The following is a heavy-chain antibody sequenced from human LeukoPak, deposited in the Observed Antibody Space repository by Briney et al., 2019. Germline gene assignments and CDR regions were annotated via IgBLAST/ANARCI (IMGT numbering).Heavy chain of an antibody. Sequence: SETLSLTCTVSGGSISSSSYYWGWIRQPPGKGLEWIGSIYYSGSTYYNPSLKSRVTISVDTSKNQFSLKLSSVTAADTAVYYCAILPGSGSSLDYWGQGTLVTVSS. CDR2: IYYSGST. CDR3: AILPGSGSSLDY. J-gene: IGHJ4*02. D-gene: IGHD3-10*01. CDR1: GGSISSSSYY. V-gene: IGHV4-39*07.